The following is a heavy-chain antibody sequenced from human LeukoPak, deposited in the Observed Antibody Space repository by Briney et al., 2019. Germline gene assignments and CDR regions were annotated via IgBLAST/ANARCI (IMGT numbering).Heavy chain of an antibody. CDR1: GFTFSDYY. CDR2: ISSSSYT. D-gene: IGHD3-10*01. V-gene: IGHV3-11*06. Sequence: GGSLRLSCAASGFTFSDYYMSWIRQAPGKGLEWVSYISSSSYTNYADSVKGRFTISRDNAKNSLYLQMNSLRAEDTAVYYCARVWYYYGSGSSKYFDYWGQGTLVTVSS. CDR3: ARVWYYYGSGSSKYFDY. J-gene: IGHJ4*02.